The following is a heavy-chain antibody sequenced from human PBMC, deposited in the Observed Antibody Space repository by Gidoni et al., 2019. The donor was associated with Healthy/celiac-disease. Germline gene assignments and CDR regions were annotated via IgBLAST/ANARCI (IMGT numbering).Heavy chain of an antibody. V-gene: IGHV4-59*01. Sequence: QVQLQESGPGLVKPSETLSLTCTVSGGSLSSYYWSWIRQPPGKGLEWIEYINSSGSTTYTPSLKSRVTISVDTSKTQFSLKLSSVTSAYTAVYYCARAWYSSGWYWDYWGQGTLVTVSS. CDR1: GGSLSSYY. D-gene: IGHD6-19*01. CDR3: ARAWYSSGWYWDY. CDR2: INSSGST. J-gene: IGHJ4*02.